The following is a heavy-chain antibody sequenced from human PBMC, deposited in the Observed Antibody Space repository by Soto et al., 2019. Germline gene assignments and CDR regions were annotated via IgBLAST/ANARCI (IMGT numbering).Heavy chain of an antibody. CDR1: GYTFTSYD. D-gene: IGHD3-16*02. CDR2: MNPNSGNT. V-gene: IGHV1-8*01. CDR3: ARGKYYGYVWGSYRRAFDI. Sequence: ASVKVSCKASGYTFTSYDINWVRQATGQGLEWMGWMNPNSGNTGYAQKFQGRVTMTRNTSISTAYMELGSLRSEDTAVYYCARGKYYGYVWGSYRRAFDIWGQGTMVTVSS. J-gene: IGHJ3*02.